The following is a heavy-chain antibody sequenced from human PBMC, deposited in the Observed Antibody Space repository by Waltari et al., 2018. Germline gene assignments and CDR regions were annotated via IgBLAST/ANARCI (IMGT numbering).Heavy chain of an antibody. Sequence: QVQLVQSGAEVKKPGASVKVSCKASGYTFTSYYMHWVRQAPGQGLEWMGKNKPSGGSTSGARKVQGRGTMTRDTSTSTVYRERSSLRSEDTAVYYCARGYYDSSGDYWGQGTLVTVSS. J-gene: IGHJ4*02. V-gene: IGHV1-46*01. CDR3: ARGYYDSSGDY. CDR2: NKPSGGST. CDR1: GYTFTSYY. D-gene: IGHD3-22*01.